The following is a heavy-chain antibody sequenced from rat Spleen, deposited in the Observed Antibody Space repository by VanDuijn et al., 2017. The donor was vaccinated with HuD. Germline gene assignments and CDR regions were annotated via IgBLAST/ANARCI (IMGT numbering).Heavy chain of an antibody. CDR3: ARLGIAAIGNWFGY. CDR1: GFTFSNYG. Sequence: EVQVVKSGGGLVQPGRSLKLSCAASGFTFSNYGMAWVRQAPTKGLEWVATINYDGTSTHYRDSVKGRFTISRDNAKSTLYLQMDSLRSEDTATYYCARLGIAAIGNWFGYWGQGTLVTVSS. D-gene: IGHD1-2*01. J-gene: IGHJ3*01. V-gene: IGHV5-29*01. CDR2: INYDGTST.